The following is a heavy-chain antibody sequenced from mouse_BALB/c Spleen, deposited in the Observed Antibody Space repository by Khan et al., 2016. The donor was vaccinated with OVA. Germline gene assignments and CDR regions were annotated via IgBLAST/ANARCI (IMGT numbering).Heavy chain of an antibody. J-gene: IGHJ3*01. CDR3: ARWFAY. CDR1: GYSITSDYA. CDR2: INYSGGT. Sequence: EVKLLESGPGLVKPSQSLSLTCTATGYSITSDYAWNWNRQFPGNQLEWMGYINYSGGTSYLPSFKSRISITRDTSKNQFFLQVNSVTTEDSATYYCARWFAYWGQGTLVTVS. V-gene: IGHV3-2*02.